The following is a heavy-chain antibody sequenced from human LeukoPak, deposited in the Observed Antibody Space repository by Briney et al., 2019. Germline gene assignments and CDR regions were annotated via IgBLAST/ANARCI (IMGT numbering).Heavy chain of an antibody. CDR2: IYTSGST. J-gene: IGHJ4*02. D-gene: IGHD2-15*01. CDR3: ARDQRYCSGGSCYSKPADY. Sequence: KPSQTLSLTCTVSGGSISSGSYYWSWIRQPAGKGLEWIGRIYTSGSTNYNPSLKSRVTISVDTSKNQFSLKLSSVTAADTAVYYCARDQRYCSGGSCYSKPADYWGQGTLVTVSS. V-gene: IGHV4-61*02. CDR1: GGSISSGSYY.